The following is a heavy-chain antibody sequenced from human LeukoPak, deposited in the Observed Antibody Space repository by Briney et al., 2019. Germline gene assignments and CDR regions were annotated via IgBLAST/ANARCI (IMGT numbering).Heavy chain of an antibody. V-gene: IGHV1-46*01. Sequence: ASVKVSCKASGYTFTSYYMHWVRQAPGQGLEWMGVINTGGGSTSYAQKFQGRVTMTRDTSTGTVYMELSSLRSEDTAVYYCARGTGIAAAVTSLFQYWGQGTLVTVSS. CDR3: ARGTGIAAAVTSLFQY. CDR1: GYTFTSYY. CDR2: INTGGGST. J-gene: IGHJ1*01. D-gene: IGHD6-13*01.